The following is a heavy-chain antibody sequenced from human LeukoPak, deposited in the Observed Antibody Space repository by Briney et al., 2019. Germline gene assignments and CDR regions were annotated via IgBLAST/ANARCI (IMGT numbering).Heavy chain of an antibody. V-gene: IGHV3-30*03. CDR1: GFTFSSYG. CDR2: ISYDGSNK. J-gene: IGHJ4*02. Sequence: GGSLRLSCAASGFTFSSYGMHWVRQAPGKGLEWVAVISYDGSNKYYADSVKGRFTISRDNSKNALYLQMNSLRAEDTAVYYCARGGERTFDYWGQGTLVTVSS. D-gene: IGHD1-1*01. CDR3: ARGGERTFDY.